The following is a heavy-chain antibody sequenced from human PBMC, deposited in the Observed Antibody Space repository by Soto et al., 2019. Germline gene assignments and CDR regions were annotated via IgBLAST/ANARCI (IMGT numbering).Heavy chain of an antibody. D-gene: IGHD6-13*01. J-gene: IGHJ6*02. Sequence: VASLELSGKGSGYSFTSYWISWVRQMPGKGLEWMGRIDPSDSYTNYSPSFQGHVTISADKSISTAYLQWSSLKASDTAMYYCARHVLSDSSSWYFGQVGMDVWGQGTTVTVSS. CDR3: ARHVLSDSSSWYFGQVGMDV. CDR2: IDPSDSYT. CDR1: GYSFTSYW. V-gene: IGHV5-10-1*01.